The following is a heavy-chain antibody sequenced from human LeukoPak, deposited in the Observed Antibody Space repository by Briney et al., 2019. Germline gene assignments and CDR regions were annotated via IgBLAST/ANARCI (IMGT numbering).Heavy chain of an antibody. J-gene: IGHJ5*02. CDR3: ARHRYRSGSDWIDP. D-gene: IGHD1-26*01. CDR1: GGSISSSSYY. CDR2: MYYSGTT. V-gene: IGHV4-39*01. Sequence: SETLSLTCTVSGGSISSSSYYWGWIRQPPGKGLEWIGSMYYSGTTYYNPSLKSRVTISVDTSKNQFTLKLSSVTAADTAVYYCARHRYRSGSDWIDPWGQGTLVTVSS.